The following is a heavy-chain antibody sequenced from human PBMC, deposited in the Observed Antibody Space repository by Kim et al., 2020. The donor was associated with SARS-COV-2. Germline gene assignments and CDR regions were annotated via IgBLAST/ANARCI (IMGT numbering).Heavy chain of an antibody. J-gene: IGHJ4*02. D-gene: IGHD3-22*01. CDR3: ARGSKSDSTFDY. V-gene: IGHV3-30*01. Sequence: YADSVKGRFTISRDNSKNTLYLQMNSLRAEDTAVYYCARGSKSDSTFDYWGQGTLVTVSS.